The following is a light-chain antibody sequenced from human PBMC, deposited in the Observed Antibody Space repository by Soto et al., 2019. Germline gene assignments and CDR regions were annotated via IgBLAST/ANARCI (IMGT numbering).Light chain of an antibody. CDR3: QSYDSRLSGREV. CDR1: SSNIGGGYD. Sequence: QSVPTQPPSVSGAPGQRVTISCTGSSSNIGGGYDVHWYQQIPGTAPKLLIYANRNRPSGVPDRFSGSKSGTSASLAITGLQTEDEADYYCQSYDSRLSGREVFGGGTKVTVL. J-gene: IGLJ2*01. CDR2: ANR. V-gene: IGLV1-40*01.